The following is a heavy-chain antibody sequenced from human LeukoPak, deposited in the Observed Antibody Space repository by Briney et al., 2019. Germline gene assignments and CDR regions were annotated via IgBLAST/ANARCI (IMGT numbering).Heavy chain of an antibody. Sequence: ASVKVSCKASGYTFTGYYVHWVRQAPGQGLEWMGWINPDSGGTNYAQKFQGRVTTTRDTSISTAYMELNSLRSDDTAVYYCAKDRGGGSSSGYYYFDYWGQGTLVTVSS. CDR2: INPDSGGT. J-gene: IGHJ4*02. V-gene: IGHV1-2*02. CDR1: GYTFTGYY. CDR3: AKDRGGGSSSGYYYFDY. D-gene: IGHD3-22*01.